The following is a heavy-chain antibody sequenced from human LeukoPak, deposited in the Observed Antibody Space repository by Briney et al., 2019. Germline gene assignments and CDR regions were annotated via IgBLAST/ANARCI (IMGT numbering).Heavy chain of an antibody. J-gene: IGHJ4*02. CDR3: ATSRVFDY. Sequence: GGSLRLSCAASGFKFGDYLMSWIRQSPEKGLQWVAFISTSSANIRYADFVKGRFTISRDNAKNSLYLQMHSLRTEDTAVYYCATSRVFDYWGQGDLVTVSS. CDR2: ISTSSANI. CDR1: GFKFGDYL. V-gene: IGHV3-11*04.